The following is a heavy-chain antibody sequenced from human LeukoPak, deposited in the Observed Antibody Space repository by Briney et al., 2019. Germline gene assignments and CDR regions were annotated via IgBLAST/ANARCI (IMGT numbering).Heavy chain of an antibody. Sequence: PSETLPLTCTVSGVSISSYYWSWIRQPPGKGLEWIGYMYYSGNSKYNPSLKSRVTISADTSKNEFSLKLSSVTAADTAVYYCARVPNALGSYYPDYWGQGTLVTVSS. CDR1: GVSISSYY. CDR3: ARVPNALGSYYPDY. CDR2: MYYSGNS. V-gene: IGHV4-59*01. J-gene: IGHJ4*02. D-gene: IGHD3-10*01.